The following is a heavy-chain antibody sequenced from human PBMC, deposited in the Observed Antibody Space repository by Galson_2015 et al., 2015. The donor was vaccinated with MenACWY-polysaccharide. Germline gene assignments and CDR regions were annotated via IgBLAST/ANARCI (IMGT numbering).Heavy chain of an antibody. CDR2: IRSSGTNT. CDR1: GFTFTSYA. J-gene: IGHJ5*02. Sequence: SLRLSCAASGFTFTSYAMSWVRQAPGRGVEWVSAIRSSGTNTYYADSVKGRFTISRDNSKNTLYLQMNSLRAEDTAVYYCAKDSTDFWSVAGRFDHWGQGTLVTVSS. D-gene: IGHD3-3*01. CDR3: AKDSTDFWSVAGRFDH. V-gene: IGHV3-23*01.